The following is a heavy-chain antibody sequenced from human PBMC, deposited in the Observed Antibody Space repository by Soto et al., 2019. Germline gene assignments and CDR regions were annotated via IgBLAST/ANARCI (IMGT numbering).Heavy chain of an antibody. D-gene: IGHD5-18*01. CDR3: ARGRGYSYGLDP. CDR1: GAFISSNNNY. J-gene: IGHJ5*02. V-gene: IGHV4-30-4*01. CDR2: ISYSGTT. Sequence: SETLSLTCTVSGAFISSNNNYWRWIRQPPGEGLEWIGFISYSGTTSYSPSLKSRVAVSLDTSKNQFSLSLSSVTAADTAVYYCARGRGYSYGLDPWGQGTLVTVSS.